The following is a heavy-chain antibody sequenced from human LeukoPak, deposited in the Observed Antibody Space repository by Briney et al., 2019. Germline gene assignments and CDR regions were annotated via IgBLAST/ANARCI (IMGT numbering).Heavy chain of an antibody. CDR1: TDSISSSGHH. D-gene: IGHD5-12*01. CDR3: VRHDGRGGATMGALDS. CDR2: LYSGRTT. V-gene: IGHV4-39*01. J-gene: IGHJ4*02. Sequence: PSETLSLTCTVSTDSISSSGHHWGWIRQSPGKGLEWIGSLYSGRTTYYNPPLNSRATISVVTSKNQFSLQLNSLTAADTAVYYCVRHDGRGGATMGALDSWGQGSLVTVSS.